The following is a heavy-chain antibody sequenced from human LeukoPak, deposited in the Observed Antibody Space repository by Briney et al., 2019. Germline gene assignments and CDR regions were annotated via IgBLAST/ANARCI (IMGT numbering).Heavy chain of an antibody. J-gene: IGHJ4*02. Sequence: PSETLSLTCTVSGDSISNYYWSWIRQSPVKELEWIGYMYNRGSTIYNPSLKSRVTISTDTSKNQFSLRLTSVTAADTAVYYCARAEKAVTGTLDSWGQGTLITVSS. D-gene: IGHD2-21*02. CDR3: ARAEKAVTGTLDS. CDR2: MYNRGST. V-gene: IGHV4-59*01. CDR1: GDSISNYY.